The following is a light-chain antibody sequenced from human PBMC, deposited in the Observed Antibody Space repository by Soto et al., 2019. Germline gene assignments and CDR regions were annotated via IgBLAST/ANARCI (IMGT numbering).Light chain of an antibody. J-gene: IGKJ4*01. CDR1: QTVINTY. CDR2: GAS. CDR3: QQYGTLPPT. V-gene: IGKV3-20*01. Sequence: EIVLTQSPGTLSLSPGERATLSCRASQTVINTYLAWYQQKSGQAPKFLIYGASNRATGIPDRFSGSGSGTDFTLNISRLEPEDFEVYYCQQYGTLPPTFGGGTKVEI.